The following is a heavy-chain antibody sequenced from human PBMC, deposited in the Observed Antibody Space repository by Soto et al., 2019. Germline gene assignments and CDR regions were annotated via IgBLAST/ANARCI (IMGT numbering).Heavy chain of an antibody. Sequence: KTSETLSLTCTVSGGSMSSYYWNWIRQPPGQGLEWIGYVYYTGNINYNPSLESRVTISVDTSKSQFSLKLTSVTAADTAVYYCARAGSSSSFWFDPWGQGTLVTVSS. J-gene: IGHJ5*02. D-gene: IGHD6-6*01. CDR2: VYYTGNI. V-gene: IGHV4-59*01. CDR3: ARAGSSSSFWFDP. CDR1: GGSMSSYY.